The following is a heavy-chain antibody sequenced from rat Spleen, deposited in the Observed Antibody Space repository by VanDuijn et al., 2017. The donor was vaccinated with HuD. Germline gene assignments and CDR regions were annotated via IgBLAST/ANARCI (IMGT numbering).Heavy chain of an antibody. CDR3: ARHGGLRNWFAY. D-gene: IGHD1-11*01. J-gene: IGHJ3*01. V-gene: IGHV5S13*01. CDR1: GFALSNSE. CDR2: ISSDGDNT. Sequence: EVQMVESGGGLVQPGGGLKISCAVSGFALSNSEMAWVSEAPTKGLEWIASISSDGDNTYYRDSVKGRFTISRDNAKNTQFLQMDSLRSEDSATYYCARHGGLRNWFAYWGQGTLVTVSS.